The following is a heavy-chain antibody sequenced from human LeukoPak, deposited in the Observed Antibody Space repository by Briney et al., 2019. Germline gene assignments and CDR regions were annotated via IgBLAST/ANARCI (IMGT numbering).Heavy chain of an antibody. V-gene: IGHV1-18*01. CDR2: ISAYNGNT. D-gene: IGHD2-21*02. CDR3: ARDPSGLLLDY. Sequence: ASVKVSCKASNNTLSNNGITWVRQAPGQGLEWMGWISAYNGNTNYAQKLQGRVTMTTDTSTSTAYMELRSLRSDDTAVYYCARDPSGLLLDYWGQGTLVTVSS. J-gene: IGHJ4*02. CDR1: NNTLSNNG.